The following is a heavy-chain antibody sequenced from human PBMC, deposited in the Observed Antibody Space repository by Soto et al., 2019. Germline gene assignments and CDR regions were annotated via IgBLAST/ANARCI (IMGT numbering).Heavy chain of an antibody. CDR2: IIPIFGTA. CDR1: GGTFSSYA. V-gene: IGHV1-69*01. CDR3: ARVTVPYDSSGYYFDY. Sequence: QVQLVQSGAEVKKPGSSVKVSCKASGGTFSSYAISWVRQAPGQGLEWMGGIIPIFGTANYAQKFQGRVTITADESTSSAYMELSSLRSEDTAVYYCARVTVPYDSSGYYFDYWGQGTLVTVSS. J-gene: IGHJ4*02. D-gene: IGHD3-22*01.